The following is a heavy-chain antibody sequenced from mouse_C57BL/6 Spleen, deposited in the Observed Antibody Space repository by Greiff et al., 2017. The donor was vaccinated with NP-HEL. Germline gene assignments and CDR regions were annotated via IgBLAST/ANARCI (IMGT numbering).Heavy chain of an antibody. CDR1: GYAFSSYW. CDR2: IYPGDGDT. V-gene: IGHV1-80*01. D-gene: IGHD3-2*02. Sequence: VQLQQSGAELVKPGASVKISCKASGYAFSSYWLNWVKQRPGKGLEWIGQIYPGDGDTNYNGKFKGKATLTADKSSSTAYMQLSSLTSEDSAVYFSAREGQLRLQAWFAYWGQGTLVTVSA. CDR3: AREGQLRLQAWFAY. J-gene: IGHJ3*01.